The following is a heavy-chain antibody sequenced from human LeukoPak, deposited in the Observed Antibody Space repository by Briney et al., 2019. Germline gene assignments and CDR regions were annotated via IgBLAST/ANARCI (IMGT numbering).Heavy chain of an antibody. Sequence: ASVKVSCKASGYTFTSYYMHWVRQAPGQGLEWMGIINPSGGSTSYAQKFQGRVTMTRDTSTSTVYMELRSLRSEDTAVYYCARDQSYYDILTGPYYYGMDVWGQGTTVTVSS. CDR1: GYTFTSYY. CDR2: INPSGGST. V-gene: IGHV1-46*01. CDR3: ARDQSYYDILTGPYYYGMDV. J-gene: IGHJ6*02. D-gene: IGHD3-9*01.